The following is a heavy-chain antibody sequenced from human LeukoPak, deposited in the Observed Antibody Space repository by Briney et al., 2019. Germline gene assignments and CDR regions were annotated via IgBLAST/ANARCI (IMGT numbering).Heavy chain of an antibody. CDR2: ISSSSSTI. CDR1: GFTFSSYS. CDR3: ARDRHKYNYDSGGYPPY. V-gene: IGHV3-48*01. D-gene: IGHD3-22*01. Sequence: GGSLRLSCAASGFTFSSYSMNWVRQAPGKGLEWVSYISSSSSTIYYADSVKGRFTISRDNAKNSLYLQMNSLRAEDTAVYYCARDRHKYNYDSGGYPPYWGQGTLVTVSS. J-gene: IGHJ4*02.